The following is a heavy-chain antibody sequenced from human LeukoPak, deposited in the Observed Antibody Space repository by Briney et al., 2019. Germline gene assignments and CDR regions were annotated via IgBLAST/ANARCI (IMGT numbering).Heavy chain of an antibody. CDR2: IYHSGST. Sequence: SQTLSLTCAASGGSISSGGYSLSWIRQPPGTGLEWIGYIYHSGSTYCNPSLKSRVTISVDRSKNQFSLKLSSVTAADTAVYYCAREKSGYFDYWGQGTLVTVSS. J-gene: IGHJ4*02. CDR1: GGSISSGGYS. V-gene: IGHV4-30-2*01. D-gene: IGHD3-3*01. CDR3: AREKSGYFDY.